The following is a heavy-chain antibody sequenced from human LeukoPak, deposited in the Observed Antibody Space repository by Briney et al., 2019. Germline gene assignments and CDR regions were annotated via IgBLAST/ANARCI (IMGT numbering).Heavy chain of an antibody. CDR1: GFTFSSYG. CDR3: AREGYYYYYMDV. CDR2: ISYDGSNK. V-gene: IGHV3-30*03. Sequence: PGRSLRLSCAASGFTFSSYGMHWVRQAPGKGLEWVAVISYDGSNKYYADSVKGRFTISRDNSKNTLYLQMNSLRAEDTAVYYCAREGYYYYYMDVWGKGTTVTVSS. J-gene: IGHJ6*03.